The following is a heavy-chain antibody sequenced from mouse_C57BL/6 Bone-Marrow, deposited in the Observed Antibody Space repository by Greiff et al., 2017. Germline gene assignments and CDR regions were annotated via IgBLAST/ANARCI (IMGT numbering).Heavy chain of an antibody. J-gene: IGHJ3*01. CDR1: GYAFSSSW. D-gene: IGHD1-1*01. CDR2: IYPGDGDT. V-gene: IGHV1-82*01. CDR3: ARHEGSSHWFAY. Sequence: VQLVESGPELVKPGASVKISCKASGYAFSSSWMNWVKQRPGKGLEWIGRIYPGDGDTNYNGKFKGKATLTADKSSSTAYMQLSSLTSEDSAVYFGARHEGSSHWFAYWGQGTLVTVSA.